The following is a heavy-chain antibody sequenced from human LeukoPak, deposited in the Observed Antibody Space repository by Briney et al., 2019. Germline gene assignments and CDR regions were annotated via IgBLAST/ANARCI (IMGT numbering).Heavy chain of an antibody. D-gene: IGHD6-13*01. CDR3: ARVTGYRIEDYFDY. Sequence: SETLSLTCTVSGGSISSYYWSWIRQPPGKGLEWIGNIYYSGSTNYNPSLKSRVTISVDTSKNQFSLKLSSVTAADTALYYCARVTGYRIEDYFDYWGQGTLVTVSS. CDR2: IYYSGST. CDR1: GGSISSYY. V-gene: IGHV4-59*01. J-gene: IGHJ4*02.